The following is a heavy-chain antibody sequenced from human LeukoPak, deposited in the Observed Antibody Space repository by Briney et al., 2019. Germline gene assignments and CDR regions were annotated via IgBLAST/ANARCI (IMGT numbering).Heavy chain of an antibody. CDR1: GFTFSIYA. D-gene: IGHD3-3*01. Sequence: GGSLRLSCAASGFTFSIYAMTWVRQAPGKGLDWVSTVSGTGTSTFYADSVKVRATISRDNSKNMLYLQMSSLRAEDTAMYYCAKGYYDSHRGFFEYWGLGTLVTVSS. V-gene: IGHV3-23*01. J-gene: IGHJ4*02. CDR2: VSGTGTST. CDR3: AKGYYDSHRGFFEY.